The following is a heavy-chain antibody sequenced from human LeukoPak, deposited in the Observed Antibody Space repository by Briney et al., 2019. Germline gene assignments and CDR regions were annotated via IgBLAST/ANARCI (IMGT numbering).Heavy chain of an antibody. J-gene: IGHJ4*02. CDR3: AADIDYYDGSGYYKNFDY. D-gene: IGHD3-22*01. Sequence: GASVKVSCKASVFTFTSSAVRWVRQARGQRLEWIGWIVVGNDNTDYAQKFQERVTITRDMSTTTAYMELSSLRSEDTAVYYCAADIDYYDGSGYYKNFDYWGQGTLVTVSS. V-gene: IGHV1-58*01. CDR2: IVVGNDNT. CDR1: VFTFTSSA.